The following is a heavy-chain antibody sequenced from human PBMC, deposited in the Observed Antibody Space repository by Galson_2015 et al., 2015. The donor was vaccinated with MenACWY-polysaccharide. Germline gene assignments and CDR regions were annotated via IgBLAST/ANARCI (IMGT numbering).Heavy chain of an antibody. Sequence: SVKVSCKASGNTFTGNFIHWVRQAPGQGLEWMGWINPNSGATSYAQKFQGRVTMTRDTSINTAYMELNRLRSDDTAVYYCARVPTYKQAEGNWFVPWGQGTPVTVSS. V-gene: IGHV1-2*02. J-gene: IGHJ5*02. D-gene: IGHD1-1*01. CDR1: GNTFTGNF. CDR3: ARVPTYKQAEGNWFVP. CDR2: INPNSGAT.